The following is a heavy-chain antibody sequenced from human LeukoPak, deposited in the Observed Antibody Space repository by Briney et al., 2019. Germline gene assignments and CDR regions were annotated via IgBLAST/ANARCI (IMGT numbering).Heavy chain of an antibody. D-gene: IGHD2-15*01. CDR1: GGSISSYY. V-gene: IGHV4-4*07. CDR3: AREVARRYYYYYMDV. CDR2: IYTSGST. J-gene: IGHJ6*03. Sequence: SETLSLTCTVSGGSISSYYWRWIRQPAGKGLEWIGRIYTSGSTNYNPSLKSRVTMSVDTSKNQFFLKLSSVTAADTAVYYCAREVARRYYYYYMDVWGKGTTVTVSS.